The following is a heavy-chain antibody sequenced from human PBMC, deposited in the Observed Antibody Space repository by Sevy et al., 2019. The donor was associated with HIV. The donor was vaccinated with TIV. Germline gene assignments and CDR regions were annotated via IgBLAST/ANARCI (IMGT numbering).Heavy chain of an antibody. CDR3: ARVPYSSSWEVDY. D-gene: IGHD6-13*01. J-gene: IGHJ4*02. Sequence: GGSLRLSCAASGFTFSSYGMHWVRQAPGKGLEWVAVIWYDGSNKYYADSVKGRFTISRDNSKNTLYLQMNSLRAEDTAVYYCARVPYSSSWEVDYWGQGTLVTVSS. CDR2: IWYDGSNK. V-gene: IGHV3-33*01. CDR1: GFTFSSYG.